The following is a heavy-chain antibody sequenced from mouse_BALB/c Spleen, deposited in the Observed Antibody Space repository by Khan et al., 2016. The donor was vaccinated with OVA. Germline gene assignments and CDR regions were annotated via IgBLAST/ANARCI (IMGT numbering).Heavy chain of an antibody. V-gene: IGHV5-6*01. CDR3: TRLAYYYDSEGFAY. CDR1: GFTFSTYG. J-gene: IGHJ3*01. CDR2: VSTGGSYT. Sequence: DVQLVESGGDLVKPGGSLKLSCAASGFTFSTYGMSWVRQAPDKRLEWVATVSTGGSYTYYPDSVKGRFTISRDNAKNTLSLQMSGLRSEDTAMFYCTRLAYYYDSEGFAYWGQGTLVTVSA. D-gene: IGHD1-1*01.